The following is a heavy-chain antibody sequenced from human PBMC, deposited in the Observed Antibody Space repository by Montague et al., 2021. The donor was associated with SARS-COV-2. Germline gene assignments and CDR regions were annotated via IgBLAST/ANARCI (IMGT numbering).Heavy chain of an antibody. Sequence: SETLSLTCAVSSGSFSDFYWTWIRQSPGRGLEWIGEINYTGSATYNPSLKGRVTLSTDTSKNQFSLKLQSVTPADTAVYYCARGQVTISGVLIFISAAGHLDGWGQGTSVTVSS. CDR3: ARGQVTISGVLIFISAAGHLDG. J-gene: IGHJ3*01. CDR2: INYTGSA. D-gene: IGHD3-3*01. CDR1: SGSFSDFY. V-gene: IGHV4-34*01.